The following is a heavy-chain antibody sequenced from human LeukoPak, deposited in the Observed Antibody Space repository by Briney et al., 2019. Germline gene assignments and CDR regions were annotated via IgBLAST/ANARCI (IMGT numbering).Heavy chain of an antibody. CDR2: IGGRDDRT. CDR3: AKDPNPFYDFWSGYK. J-gene: IGHJ4*02. CDR1: GFTFTGHT. D-gene: IGHD3-3*01. V-gene: IGHV3-23*01. Sequence: QSGGSLRLSCAASGFTFTGHTMTWLRQAPGKGLEWVSIIGGRDDRTYYADSVKGRFTISRDNSKNTLYLQMNSLRGEDTAVYYYAKDPNPFYDFWSGYKWGQGTLVTVSS.